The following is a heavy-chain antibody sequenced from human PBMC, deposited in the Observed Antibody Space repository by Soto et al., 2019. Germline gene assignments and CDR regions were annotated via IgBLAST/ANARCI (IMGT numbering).Heavy chain of an antibody. J-gene: IGHJ4*02. CDR3: ARGTGEPDY. CDR1: GFTFSVYY. V-gene: IGHV3-11*01. CDR2: ISGSGSNV. Sequence: PGGSLRLSCAASGFTFSVYYMSWIRQAPGKGLEWVSYISGSGSNVYHADSVKGRFTVSRDNARNSLYLQMNSLRADDTGVYYCARGTGEPDYWGQGTLVTVSS. D-gene: IGHD3-16*01.